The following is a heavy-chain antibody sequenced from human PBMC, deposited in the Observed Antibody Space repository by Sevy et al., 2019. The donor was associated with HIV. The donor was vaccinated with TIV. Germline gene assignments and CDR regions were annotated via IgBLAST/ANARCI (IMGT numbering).Heavy chain of an antibody. CDR2: ISAYNGNT. D-gene: IGHD1-26*01. Sequence: ASVKVSCKASGYTFTSYGISWVRQAPGQGLEWMGWISAYNGNTNYAQKLQGRVTMTTDTSTSTAYMELRSLRSDDTAVYYCARSLEGAAAWIPMDVWGKGTTVTVSS. J-gene: IGHJ6*03. CDR1: GYTFTSYG. CDR3: ARSLEGAAAWIPMDV. V-gene: IGHV1-18*01.